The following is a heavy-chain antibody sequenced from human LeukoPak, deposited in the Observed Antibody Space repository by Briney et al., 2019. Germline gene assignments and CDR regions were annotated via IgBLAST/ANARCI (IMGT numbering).Heavy chain of an antibody. Sequence: ASVKVSCKASGYTFTGYYMHWVRQAPGQGLEWMGRINPNSGGTNYAQKFQGRVTMARDTSISTAYMELSRLRSDDTAVYYCARAGGPTVTKYYFDYWGQGTLVTVSS. CDR2: INPNSGGT. J-gene: IGHJ4*02. CDR1: GYTFTGYY. V-gene: IGHV1-2*06. CDR3: ARAGGPTVTKYYFDY. D-gene: IGHD4-17*01.